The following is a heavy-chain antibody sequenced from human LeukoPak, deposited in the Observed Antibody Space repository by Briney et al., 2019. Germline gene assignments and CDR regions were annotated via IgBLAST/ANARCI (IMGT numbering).Heavy chain of an antibody. V-gene: IGHV3-21*01. D-gene: IGHD3-3*01. CDR2: ISSSSSYI. CDR3: ARDLGEEWLLWRNYYYYMDV. J-gene: IGHJ6*03. CDR1: GFTFRNYA. Sequence: GWSLRLSCAASGFTFRNYAISWVRQAPGKGLGWVSSISSSSSYIYYADSVKGRFTISRDNAKNSLYLQMNSLRAEDTAVYYCARDLGEEWLLWRNYYYYMDVWGKGTTVTVSS.